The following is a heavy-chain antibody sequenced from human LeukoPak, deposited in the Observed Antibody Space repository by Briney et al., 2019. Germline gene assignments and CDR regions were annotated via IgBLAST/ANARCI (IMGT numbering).Heavy chain of an antibody. Sequence: PRASVKVSCKASGYTFTGYYMHWVRQAPGQGLEWMGWINPNSGGTNYAQKFQGRVTMTRDTSISTAYMELSRLRSDDTAVYYCARDPSYYYDSSGGPFDYWGQGTLVTVSS. V-gene: IGHV1-2*02. D-gene: IGHD3-22*01. CDR3: ARDPSYYYDSSGGPFDY. J-gene: IGHJ4*02. CDR2: INPNSGGT. CDR1: GYTFTGYY.